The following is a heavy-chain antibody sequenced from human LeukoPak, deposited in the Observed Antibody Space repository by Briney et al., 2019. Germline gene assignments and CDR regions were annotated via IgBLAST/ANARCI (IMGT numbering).Heavy chain of an antibody. J-gene: IGHJ3*02. CDR3: ARYCSGGRTRTSDAFDI. CDR2: IYHSGST. V-gene: IGHV4-30-2*01. Sequence: SETLSLTCAVSGGSISSGGYSWSWIRQPPGLGLEWIGYIYHSGSTYYNPYLKSRVTISVDSSKNQFSLKLSSVTAADTAVYYCARYCSGGRTRTSDAFDIWGQGSLVTVSS. D-gene: IGHD2-15*01. CDR1: GGSISSGGYS.